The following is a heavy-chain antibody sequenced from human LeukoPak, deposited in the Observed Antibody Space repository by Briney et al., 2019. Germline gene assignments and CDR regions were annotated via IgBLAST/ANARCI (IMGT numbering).Heavy chain of an antibody. J-gene: IGHJ6*03. CDR3: ARLFRTPYYYYYMDV. CDR1: GYSFNSYW. Sequence: GASLKISCQGSGYSFNSYWIGWVRQMPGKGLEWVGNIYPGDSDTRYSPSFQGQVTISADKSISTVYLQWSSLKASDTAMYYCARLFRTPYYYYYMDVWGKGTTVTVSS. CDR2: IYPGDSDT. V-gene: IGHV5-51*01.